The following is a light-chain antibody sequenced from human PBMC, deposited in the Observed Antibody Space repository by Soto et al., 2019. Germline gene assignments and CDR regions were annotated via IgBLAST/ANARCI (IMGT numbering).Light chain of an antibody. Sequence: QSALTQPASVSGSPGQSISISCTGTSSDVGRYNYVSWYQQHPGKAPKLMISEVSNRPSGVSNRFSGSKSGNTASLTISGLQAEDEADYYCSSYTGSTTLYVFGTGTKLTVL. CDR2: EVS. CDR3: SSYTGSTTLYV. J-gene: IGLJ1*01. V-gene: IGLV2-14*01. CDR1: SSDVGRYNY.